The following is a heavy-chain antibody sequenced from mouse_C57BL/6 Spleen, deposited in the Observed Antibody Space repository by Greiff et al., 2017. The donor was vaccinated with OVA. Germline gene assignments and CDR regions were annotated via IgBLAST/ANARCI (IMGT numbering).Heavy chain of an antibody. D-gene: IGHD2-1*01. CDR2: INHGSGGT. CDR3: ARLYGNYPFDY. V-gene: IGHV1-54*01. J-gene: IGHJ2*01. CDR1: GYAFTNYL. Sequence: VQLQQSGAELVRPGTSVKVSCKASGYAFTNYLIEWVKQRPGQGLEWIGVINHGSGGTNYNEKFKGKVTLTADKSSSTAYMQLSSLTSEDSAVYFCARLYGNYPFDYWGQGTTLTVSS.